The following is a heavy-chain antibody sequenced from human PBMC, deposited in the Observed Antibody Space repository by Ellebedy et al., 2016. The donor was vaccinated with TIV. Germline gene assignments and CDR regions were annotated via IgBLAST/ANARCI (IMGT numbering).Heavy chain of an antibody. J-gene: IGHJ4*02. CDR3: ARDSGSYPFDY. CDR1: GFTFSSFA. D-gene: IGHD1-26*01. CDR2: VNGPGSET. V-gene: IGHV3-74*01. Sequence: GGSLRLXCAASGFTFSSFAMHWVRQAPGKGLEWVSRVNGPGSETGHADSVKGRFTTSRDNAKDPLYLQLNSLRTEDTAVYYCARDSGSYPFDYWGQGTLVTVSS.